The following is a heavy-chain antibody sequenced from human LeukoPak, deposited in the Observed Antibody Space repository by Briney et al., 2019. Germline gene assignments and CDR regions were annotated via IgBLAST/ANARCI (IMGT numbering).Heavy chain of an antibody. J-gene: IGHJ5*02. V-gene: IGHV1-18*01. CDR2: ISAYNGNT. CDR1: GYTFTSYG. CDR3: ARGRDYSNSVAANNWFDP. D-gene: IGHD4-11*01. Sequence: ASVKDSCKASGYTFTSYGISWVRQAPGQGLEWMGWISAYNGNTNYAQKLQGGVTMTTHTSTSTAYMELRSLRSDDTAVYYCARGRDYSNSVAANNWFDPWGQGTLVTVSS.